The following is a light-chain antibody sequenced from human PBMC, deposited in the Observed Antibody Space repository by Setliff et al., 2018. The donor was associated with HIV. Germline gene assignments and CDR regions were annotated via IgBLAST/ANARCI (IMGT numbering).Light chain of an antibody. CDR2: YDS. J-gene: IGLJ1*01. V-gene: IGLV3-21*04. CDR1: NIGSKS. CDR3: HVCDSSSEHYV. Sequence: YELTQRRTVSGAPGKTARSTCGGNNIGSKSVHWYQQKPGQAPVLVIYYDSDRPSGIPERFSGSNSGNKATLTISRAEAGDEADSYCHVCDSSSEHYVVCTGTKV.